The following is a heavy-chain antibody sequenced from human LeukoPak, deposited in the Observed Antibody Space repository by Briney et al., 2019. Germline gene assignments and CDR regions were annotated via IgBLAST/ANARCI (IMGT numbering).Heavy chain of an antibody. D-gene: IGHD3-3*01. V-gene: IGHV4-39*01. CDR3: VRGALWSGYLFGEFDP. CDR2: TYYSGST. J-gene: IGHJ5*02. Sequence: SETLSLTCTVSGGSISSSSYSWGWIRQPPGQGLEWIGSTYYSGSTYYNPSLKSRVTISVDTSKNQFSLKLSSVTAADTAVYYCVRGALWSGYLFGEFDPWGQGTLVTVSS. CDR1: GGSISSSSYS.